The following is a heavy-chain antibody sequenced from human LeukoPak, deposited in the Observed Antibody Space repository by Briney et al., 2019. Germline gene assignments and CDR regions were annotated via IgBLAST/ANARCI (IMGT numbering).Heavy chain of an antibody. V-gene: IGHV3-23*01. CDR2: IGGSGGST. J-gene: IGHJ3*01. CDR1: GFTFNSYA. D-gene: IGHD4-11*01. CDR3: ARDSYSNYVQDGFDF. Sequence: PGGSLRLSCAASGFTFNSYAMSWVRQAPGKGLEWVSFIGGSGGSTYYADSVKGRFTISRDNAKNSLYLQMNSLRAEDTAVYHCARDSYSNYVQDGFDFWGQGTMVTVSS.